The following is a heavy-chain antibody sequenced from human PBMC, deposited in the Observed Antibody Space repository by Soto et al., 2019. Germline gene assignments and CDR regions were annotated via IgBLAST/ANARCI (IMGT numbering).Heavy chain of an antibody. D-gene: IGHD3-3*01. V-gene: IGHV3-23*01. CDR1: GFTFSSYA. Sequence: EVQLFESGGGLVQPGGSLRLSCAASGFTFSSYALNWVRQAPGKGLEWVSVISGSGDNTYYADSVKGRFTISRDNSKNTLYLQMNSLRAEDTAVYYCAKDLGTDDFWSAYYTYYYVDVWGKGTTVTVSS. J-gene: IGHJ6*03. CDR3: AKDLGTDDFWSAYYTYYYVDV. CDR2: ISGSGDNT.